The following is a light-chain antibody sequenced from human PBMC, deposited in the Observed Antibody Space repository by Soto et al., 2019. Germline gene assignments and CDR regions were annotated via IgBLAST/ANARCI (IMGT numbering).Light chain of an antibody. CDR3: QQLIAYPLT. CDR1: QGINNF. Sequence: IQLTQSPSSLSASVGDRVTITCRASQGINNFLAWYQQKPGKAPNLLIYLASTLQSGVPSRFSGGRSGTDFTLTISSRQPEDFATYYCQQLIAYPLTFGGGTKVEIK. V-gene: IGKV1-9*01. CDR2: LAS. J-gene: IGKJ4*01.